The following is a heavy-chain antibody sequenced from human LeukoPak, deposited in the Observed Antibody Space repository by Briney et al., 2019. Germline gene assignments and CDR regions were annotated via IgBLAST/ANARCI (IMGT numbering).Heavy chain of an antibody. J-gene: IGHJ4*02. CDR1: GFTFSSYE. D-gene: IGHD3-9*01. CDR3: AIDILTGYPL. Sequence: GGSLRLSCAASGFTFSSYEMNWVRQAPGKGLEWVSYISSSGSTIYYADSVKGRFTISRDNAKNSLYLQMNSLRAEDTAVYYCAIDILTGYPLWGQGTLVTVSS. V-gene: IGHV3-48*03. CDR2: ISSSGSTI.